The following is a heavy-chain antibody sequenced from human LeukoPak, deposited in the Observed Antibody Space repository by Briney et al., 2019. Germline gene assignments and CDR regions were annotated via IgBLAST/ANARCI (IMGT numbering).Heavy chain of an antibody. V-gene: IGHV3-21*04. J-gene: IGHJ6*02. CDR2: ISSSSSYI. CDR1: GFTFSSYS. Sequence: GGSLRLSCAASGFTFSSYSMNWVRQAPGKGLEWVSSISSSSSYIYYADSVKGRFTISRDNSKNTLYLQMNSLRAEDTAIYYCAKDQYDSSTPYYYYGMDVWGQGTTVTVSS. D-gene: IGHD3-22*01. CDR3: AKDQYDSSTPYYYYGMDV.